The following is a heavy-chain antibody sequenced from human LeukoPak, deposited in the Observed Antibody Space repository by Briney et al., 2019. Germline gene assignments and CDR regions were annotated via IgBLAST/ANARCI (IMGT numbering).Heavy chain of an antibody. J-gene: IGHJ1*01. CDR3: ATYAGTSSKFFHH. D-gene: IGHD3-10*01. Sequence: GESLKISCQGSGYSFTSYWIGWVRQMPGKGLEWMGIIYPGDSDTRYSPSFQGQVTISADKSISTAYLQWSSLKASDTAMYYCATYAGTSSKFFHHWGQGTLVTVSS. CDR1: GYSFTSYW. CDR2: IYPGDSDT. V-gene: IGHV5-51*01.